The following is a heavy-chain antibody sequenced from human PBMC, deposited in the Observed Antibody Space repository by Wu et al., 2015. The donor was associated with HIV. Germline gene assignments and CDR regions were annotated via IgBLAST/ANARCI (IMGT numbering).Heavy chain of an antibody. V-gene: IGHV1-18*01. J-gene: IGHJ5*02. CDR3: ARDWGGXSFRFDP. Sequence: QVQLVQSGAEMKKPGASVKVSCKASGYTFTSYGISWVRQAPGQGLEWMGWISTYNGKTNYAQKLQGRVTMTTDTSTSTVYMELRSLRSDDTAVYYCARDWGGXSFRFDPWGQGNPWSTVSS. CDR1: GYTFTSYG. D-gene: IGHD3-16*01. CDR2: ISTYNGKT.